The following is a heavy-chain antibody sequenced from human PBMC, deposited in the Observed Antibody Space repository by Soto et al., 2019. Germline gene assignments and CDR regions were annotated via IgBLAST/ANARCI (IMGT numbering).Heavy chain of an antibody. CDR2: ISAYNGNT. D-gene: IGHD1-7*01. V-gene: IGHV1-18*01. CDR3: ARDRYNWNYGLDAFDI. CDR1: GYTFTSYG. Sequence: QVQLVQSGAEVKKPGASVKVSCKASGYTFTSYGISWVRQAPGQGLEWMGWISAYNGNTNYAQKLQGRVTMTTDTATSAAYMELRSLRSDDTAVYYCARDRYNWNYGLDAFDIWGQGTMVTVSS. J-gene: IGHJ3*02.